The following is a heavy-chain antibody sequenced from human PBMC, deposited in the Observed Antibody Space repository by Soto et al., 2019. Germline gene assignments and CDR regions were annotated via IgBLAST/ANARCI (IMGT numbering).Heavy chain of an antibody. D-gene: IGHD6-19*01. V-gene: IGHV3-7*03. CDR3: ARYFRGSGRYFFDY. CDR2: INQDGGGT. J-gene: IGHJ4*02. CDR1: GFTFSSSF. Sequence: EVQLVESGGALVQPGGSLRLSCVASGFTFSSSFMGWVRQAPGKGLEWVANINQDGGGTYYVDSVQGRFTISRDNAKDSLLLQLNSLRGEDTAVYYCARYFRGSGRYFFDYWGQGTLVTVSS.